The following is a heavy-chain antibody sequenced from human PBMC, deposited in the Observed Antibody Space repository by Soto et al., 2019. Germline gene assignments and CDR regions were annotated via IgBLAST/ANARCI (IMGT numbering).Heavy chain of an antibody. CDR1: GGSISSYY. CDR2: IYYSGST. CDR3: ARQSFYCSGGSCSFDY. D-gene: IGHD2-15*01. J-gene: IGHJ4*02. Sequence: SETLSLTCTVSGGSISSYYWSWIRQPPGKGLEWIGYIYYSGSTNYNPSLKSRVTISVDTSKNQFSLKLSSVTAADTAVYYCARQSFYCSGGSCSFDYWGQGTLVTVSS. V-gene: IGHV4-59*08.